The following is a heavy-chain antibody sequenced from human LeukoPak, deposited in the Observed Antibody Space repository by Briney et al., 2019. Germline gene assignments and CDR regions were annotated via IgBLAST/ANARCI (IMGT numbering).Heavy chain of an antibody. J-gene: IGHJ4*02. CDR3: ARLDGMVVTPFDY. CDR2: ISSSSSYI. V-gene: IGHV3-21*01. D-gene: IGHD4-23*01. CDR1: GFTFSSYS. Sequence: GGSLRLSCAASGFTFSSYSMNWVRQAPGKGLEWVSSISSSSSYIYYADSVKGRFTISRDNAKNSLYLQMSSLRAEDTVVYYCARLDGMVVTPFDYWGQGTLDTVSS.